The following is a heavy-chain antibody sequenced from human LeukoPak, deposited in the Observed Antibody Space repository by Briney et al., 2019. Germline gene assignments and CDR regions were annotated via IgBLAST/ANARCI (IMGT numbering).Heavy chain of an antibody. V-gene: IGHV4-4*02. J-gene: IGHJ4*02. Sequence: SGTLSLTCGVSGGSIANTNYWTWVRQPPGKGLEWIGEVNLQGSTNYNPSLMGRVAIAVDTSENHISLQLTSVTAADTAVYYCAREGGPYRPLDYSGQGTLVTVSS. CDR2: VNLQGST. CDR3: AREGGPYRPLDY. CDR1: GGSIANTNY.